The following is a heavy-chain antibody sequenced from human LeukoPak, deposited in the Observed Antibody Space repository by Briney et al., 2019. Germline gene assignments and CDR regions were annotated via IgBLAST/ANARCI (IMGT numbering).Heavy chain of an antibody. CDR3: ARGHCSGGSCYSIVYDY. D-gene: IGHD2-15*01. Sequence: GASVKVSCKASGYTFTSYDINWVRQATGQGLEWMGWMNPNSGNTGYAQKFQGRVTMTRNTSISTAYMELSSLRSEDTAVYCCARGHCSGGSCYSIVYDYWGQGTLVTVSS. CDR2: MNPNSGNT. J-gene: IGHJ4*02. CDR1: GYTFTSYD. V-gene: IGHV1-8*01.